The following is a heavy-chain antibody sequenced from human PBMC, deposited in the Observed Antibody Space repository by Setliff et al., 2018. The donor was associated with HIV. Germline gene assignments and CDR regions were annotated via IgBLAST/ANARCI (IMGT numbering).Heavy chain of an antibody. V-gene: IGHV4-61*09. D-gene: IGHD3-3*01. CDR3: ARDLTSPNDFWSRAFDI. J-gene: IGHJ3*02. CDR2: IYTSGST. Sequence: SETLSLTCSVSGVSISSSNYFWTWIRQPAGKGLEWIGHIYTSGSTNYNPSLKSRVTISVDTSKNQFSLKLSSVTAADTAMYYCARDLTSPNDFWSRAFDIWGQGTMVTVS. CDR1: GVSISSSNYF.